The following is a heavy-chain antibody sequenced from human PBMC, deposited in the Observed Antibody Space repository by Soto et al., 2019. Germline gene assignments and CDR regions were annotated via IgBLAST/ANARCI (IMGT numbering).Heavy chain of an antibody. CDR1: GGPFSSYA. V-gene: IGHV1-69*06. Sequence: SVKVSCKASGGPFSSYAISFVRRAPGQGLEWMGGMIPMFGTANYAQKFQVRVTITAYKSTSTAYMELRSLRSEDTAVYYCARHYYDSSGSPQLGFDPWGQGTLVTVSS. CDR2: MIPMFGTA. J-gene: IGHJ5*02. CDR3: ARHYYDSSGSPQLGFDP. D-gene: IGHD3-22*01.